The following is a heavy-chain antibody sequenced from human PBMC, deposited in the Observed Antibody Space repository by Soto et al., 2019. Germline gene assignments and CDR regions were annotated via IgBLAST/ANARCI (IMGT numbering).Heavy chain of an antibody. CDR2: ISYGGKYK. CDR3: ARAPDFGSGSSRRFWYLDL. V-gene: IGHV3-30*04. Sequence: GGSLRLSCAASGIPFVTYALHWVRRAPGKGLEWVAVISYGGKYKYYSDSVQGRFTISRDDSKNTLYLHMNSLRLEDTAVYYCARAPDFGSGSSRRFWYLDLWGHGTLVTVSS. J-gene: IGHJ2*01. CDR1: GIPFVTYA. D-gene: IGHD3-10*01.